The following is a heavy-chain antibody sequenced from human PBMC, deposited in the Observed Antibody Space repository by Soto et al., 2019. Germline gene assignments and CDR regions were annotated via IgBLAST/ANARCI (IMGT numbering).Heavy chain of an antibody. V-gene: IGHV4-4*07. Sequence: QVQLQESGPGLVKPSETLSLTCTVSGASISGYYWSWIRKSAGKGLEWIGRIYATGTNDYNPSLPSRFIMSVATSKTQSSPRLRSVTAAATSLYYCLRDRTKTFRNSFDPCGQGSSVTASS. D-gene: IGHD1-1*01. CDR1: GASISGYY. CDR2: IYATGTN. J-gene: IGHJ5*02. CDR3: LRDRTKTFRNSFDP.